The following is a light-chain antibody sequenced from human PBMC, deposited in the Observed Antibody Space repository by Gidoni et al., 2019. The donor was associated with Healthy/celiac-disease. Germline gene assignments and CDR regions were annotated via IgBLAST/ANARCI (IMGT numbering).Light chain of an antibody. Sequence: QSALTQPASVSVSPGQSITIPCTGTSRDVGGYNYVSWYQQHPGKAPKHMIYDVSNRPSGVSNRCSGSKSGNTASLTISGLQAEDEADYYCSSYTSSSTWVFGGGTKLTVL. CDR2: DVS. CDR3: SSYTSSSTWV. J-gene: IGLJ3*02. V-gene: IGLV2-14*01. CDR1: SRDVGGYNY.